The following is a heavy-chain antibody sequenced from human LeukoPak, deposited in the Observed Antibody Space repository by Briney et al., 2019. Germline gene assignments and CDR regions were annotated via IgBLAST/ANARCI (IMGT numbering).Heavy chain of an antibody. V-gene: IGHV4-39*07. J-gene: IGHJ4*02. CDR2: IYYTGST. Sequence: SETLSLTCTVSGGSISSRSYYWGWMRQSPGKGLEWIGSIYYTGSTHYSPSLKSRVIISVDTSKNQFSLRLSSVTAADAAVYYCARALLGHYYGSGSFDYWGQGTLVTVSS. CDR3: ARALLGHYYGSGSFDY. CDR1: GGSISSRSYY. D-gene: IGHD3-10*01.